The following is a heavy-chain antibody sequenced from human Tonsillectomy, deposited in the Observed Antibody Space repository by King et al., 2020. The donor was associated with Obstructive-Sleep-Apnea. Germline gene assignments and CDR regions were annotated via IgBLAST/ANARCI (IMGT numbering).Heavy chain of an antibody. J-gene: IGHJ3*01. CDR3: ARVGGFCRTSSCAWDV. Sequence: QLVQSGAEVKKPGSSVKVSCKASGVNFRRDAITWVRQAPGQGLEWMGNIIPSFGRANTAQKFQGRVTITADDSTSTVDMELSNLRAEDTAVYYCARVGGFCRTSSCAWDVWGQGTMVAVSS. CDR2: IIPSFGRA. D-gene: IGHD2-2*01. V-gene: IGHV1-69*15. CDR1: GVNFRRDA.